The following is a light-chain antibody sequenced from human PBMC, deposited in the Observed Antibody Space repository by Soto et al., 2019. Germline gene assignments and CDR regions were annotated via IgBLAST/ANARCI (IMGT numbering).Light chain of an antibody. J-gene: IGKJ1*01. CDR1: QSISSW. CDR3: QQYNSYSWT. CDR2: DAS. V-gene: IGKV1-5*01. Sequence: DIQMTQSPSTLSASVGDRVTITCRASQSISSWFAWYQQKPGKAPKLLIYDASSLESGVPARFSGSGSGTEFTLTISSLQPDDFAAYYCQQYNSYSWTFGQGTKVDIK.